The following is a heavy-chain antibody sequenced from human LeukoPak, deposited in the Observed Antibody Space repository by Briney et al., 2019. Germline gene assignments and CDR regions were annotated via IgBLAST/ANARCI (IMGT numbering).Heavy chain of an antibody. D-gene: IGHD3-3*01. CDR2: ISGSGGST. J-gene: IGHJ3*02. V-gene: IGHV3-23*01. CDR3: AKEYATLGVVMNAFDI. CDR1: GFTFSSYA. Sequence: GGSLRLSCAASGFTFSSYAMSWVRQAPGKGLEWVSAISGSGGSTYYADSVKGRFTISRDNSKNMLYLQMNSLRAEDTAVYYCAKEYATLGVVMNAFDIWGQGTMVTVSS.